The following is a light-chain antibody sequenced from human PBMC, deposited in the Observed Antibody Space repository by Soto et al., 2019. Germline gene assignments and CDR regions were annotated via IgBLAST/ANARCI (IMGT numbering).Light chain of an antibody. V-gene: IGKV4-1*01. CDR3: QQYHTPPLS. CDR1: QSVLYTPNAKNY. J-gene: IGKJ4*01. CDR2: WAS. Sequence: DIVMTQSPEYLAGSLGERATINCKSSQSVLYTPNAKNYLAWYQQKPGQPPRLLIYWASTRESGVPDRFSGSGSGTDFTLTISALQAEDVALYYCQQYHTPPLSFGGGTKVDIK.